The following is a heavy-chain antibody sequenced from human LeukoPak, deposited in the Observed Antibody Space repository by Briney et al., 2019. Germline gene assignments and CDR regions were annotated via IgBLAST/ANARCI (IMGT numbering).Heavy chain of an antibody. CDR1: GFTFSNAW. J-gene: IGHJ4*02. CDR3: TTDTADDFWSGYSQYYLDY. V-gene: IGHV3-15*01. Sequence: GGSLRLSCAASGFTFSNAWMSWVRQAPGKGLEWVGPIKSKTDGGTTDYAAPVKGRFTISRDDSKNTMYLQMNSLKTEDTAVYYCTTDTADDFWSGYSQYYLDYWGQRTLITVSS. D-gene: IGHD3-3*01. CDR2: IKSKTDGGTT.